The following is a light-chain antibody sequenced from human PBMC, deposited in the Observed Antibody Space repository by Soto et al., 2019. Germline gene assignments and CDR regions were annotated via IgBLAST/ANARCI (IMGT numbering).Light chain of an antibody. CDR3: QQYSSYST. V-gene: IGKV1-5*03. J-gene: IGKJ2*01. CDR1: ESISSW. Sequence: DIQMTQSPSTLSASVGDRVTITCRASESISSWLAWYQQKPGKAPKLLIYKASTLESGVTSRFSGSGSGTEFTLTISSLQPDDLATYYCQQYSSYSTFGQGTKLEIK. CDR2: KAS.